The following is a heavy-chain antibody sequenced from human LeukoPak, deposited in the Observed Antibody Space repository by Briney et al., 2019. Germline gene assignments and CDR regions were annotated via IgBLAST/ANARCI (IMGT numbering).Heavy chain of an antibody. J-gene: IGHJ4*02. CDR1: GFTFSSCD. V-gene: IGHV3-23*01. CDR2: ISGSGDNT. Sequence: GGSLRLSCAASGFTFSSCDMSWVRQVRGKGLEWMSVISGSGDNTYYADSVKGRFTISRDNSKNMLYLQMNSLRAEDTAVYYCAKWKYSNSGIDDYWGQGTLVTVSS. CDR3: AKWKYSNSGIDDY. D-gene: IGHD6-6*01.